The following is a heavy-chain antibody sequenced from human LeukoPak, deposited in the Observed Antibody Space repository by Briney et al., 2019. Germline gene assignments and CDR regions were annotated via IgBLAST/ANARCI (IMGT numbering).Heavy chain of an antibody. CDR1: GGSVSSGSYY. Sequence: ASETMSLTYTVSGGSVSSGSYYWSWIRQPPGKGLEWIGYIYYSGSTNYNPSLKSRVTISVDTSKNQFSLKLSSVTAADTAVYYCARGTQWELPGDYWGQGTLVTVSP. D-gene: IGHD1-26*01. J-gene: IGHJ4*02. CDR3: ARGTQWELPGDY. CDR2: IYYSGST. V-gene: IGHV4-61*01.